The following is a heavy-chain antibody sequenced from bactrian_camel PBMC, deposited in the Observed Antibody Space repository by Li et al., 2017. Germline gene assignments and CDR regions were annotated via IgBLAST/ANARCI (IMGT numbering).Heavy chain of an antibody. CDR2: LWTGDGAT. Sequence: HVQLVESGGGSVQAGGSLRLSCASSGYSYRSNCLAWFRQRPEKAREGVAILWTGDGATFYSHSVKGRFTISKASSAKTLYLHMNSLEPEDTAMYYCAAEHRFGVCASPTLYGNWGQGTQVTVS. J-gene: IGHJ4*01. D-gene: IGHD1*01. CDR3: AAEHRFGVCASPTLYGN. V-gene: IGHV3S1*01. CDR1: GYSYRSNC.